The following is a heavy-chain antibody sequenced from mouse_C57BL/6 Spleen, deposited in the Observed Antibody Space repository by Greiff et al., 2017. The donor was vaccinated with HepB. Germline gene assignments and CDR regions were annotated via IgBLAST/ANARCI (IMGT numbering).Heavy chain of an antibody. CDR1: GFSLTSYG. Sequence: VMLVESGPGLVQPSQSLSITCTVSGFSLTSYGVHWVRQSPGKGLEWLGVIWRGGSTDYNAAFMSRLSITKDNSKSQVFFKMNSLQADDTAIYYCAPAGGRRRGYAMDYWGQGTSVTVSS. J-gene: IGHJ4*01. CDR3: APAGGRRRGYAMDY. CDR2: IWRGGST. D-gene: IGHD2-12*01. V-gene: IGHV2-5*01.